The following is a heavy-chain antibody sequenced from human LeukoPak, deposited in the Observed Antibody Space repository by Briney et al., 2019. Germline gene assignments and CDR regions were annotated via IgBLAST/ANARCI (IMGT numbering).Heavy chain of an antibody. CDR1: GGSISSSNYY. J-gene: IGHJ5*02. D-gene: IGHD2-2*01. CDR2: IYYSGST. Sequence: PSKTLSLTCTVSGGSISSSNYYWGWIRQPPGKGLEWIGIIYYSGSTYYNPSLKSRLIISVDTSKNQFSLKLSSVTATDTAVYYCARRGYCSSTSCYEYWFDPWGQGTLVTVSS. CDR3: ARRGYCSSTSCYEYWFDP. V-gene: IGHV4-39*01.